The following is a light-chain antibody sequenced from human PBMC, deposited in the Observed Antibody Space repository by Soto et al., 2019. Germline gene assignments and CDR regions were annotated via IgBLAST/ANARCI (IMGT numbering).Light chain of an antibody. J-gene: IGLJ3*02. CDR1: SSDVGSYNL. Sequence: QSVLTQPASVSASPGQSITISCTGTSSDVGSYNLVSWYQQHPGKAPKLMIYEGSKRPSGVSNRFSGSKSGNTASLTISGLQAEDEADYYCCSYAYSSTFWVFGGGTKLTVL. V-gene: IGLV2-23*03. CDR3: CSYAYSSTFWV. CDR2: EGS.